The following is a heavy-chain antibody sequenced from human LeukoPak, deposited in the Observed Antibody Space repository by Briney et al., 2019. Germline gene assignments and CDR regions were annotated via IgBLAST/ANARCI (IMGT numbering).Heavy chain of an antibody. V-gene: IGHV1-69*04. CDR3: ASSRDGYNDLDY. D-gene: IGHD5-24*01. CDR2: IIPILGIA. CDR1: GGTFSSYA. J-gene: IGHJ4*02. Sequence: SVKVSCKASGGTFSSYAISWVRQAPGQGLEWMGRIIPILGIANYAQEFQGRVTITADKSTSTAYMELSSLRSEDTAVYYCASSRDGYNDLDYWGQGTLVTVSS.